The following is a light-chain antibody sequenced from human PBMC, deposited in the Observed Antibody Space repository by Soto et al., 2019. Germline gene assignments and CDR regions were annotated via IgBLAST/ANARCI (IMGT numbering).Light chain of an antibody. CDR1: SSDVGAYNY. V-gene: IGLV2-14*01. Sequence: SVLTQPASVSGTPGQSITISCTGTSSDVGAYNYVSWYQQYPGKAPKLIIYDVSNRPSGVSCRFSGSKSGNTASLTISDLQAEDEADYYCNSYAGTSYVFGTGTKVTVL. CDR3: NSYAGTSYV. J-gene: IGLJ1*01. CDR2: DVS.